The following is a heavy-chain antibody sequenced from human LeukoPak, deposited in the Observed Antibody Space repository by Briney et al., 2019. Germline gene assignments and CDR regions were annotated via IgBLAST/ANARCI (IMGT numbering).Heavy chain of an antibody. V-gene: IGHV3-23*01. J-gene: IGHJ4*02. CDR1: GFTFSSYA. CDR2: ISGSGGST. Sequence: PGGSLRLSCAASGFTFSSYAMSWVRQAPGKGLEWVSAISGSGGSTYYADSVKGRFTISRDNSKNTLYLQMNSLRAEDTAVYYCAKDRDVVVVAATVVDYWGQGTLVTVYS. CDR3: AKDRDVVVVAATVVDY. D-gene: IGHD2-15*01.